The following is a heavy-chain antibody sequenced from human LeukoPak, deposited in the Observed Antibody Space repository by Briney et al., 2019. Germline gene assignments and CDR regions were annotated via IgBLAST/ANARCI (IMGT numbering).Heavy chain of an antibody. CDR3: ARDKLGHGDYASWFDP. D-gene: IGHD4-17*01. Sequence: SETLSLTCTVSGGSVSIGGYYWSWIRQHPGAGLEWIGYIYYSGSTSYNPSLKSRVTISIDTSKNQFSLKLSSVTAADTAMYYCARDKLGHGDYASWFDPWGQGTLVTVSS. J-gene: IGHJ5*02. CDR1: GGSVSIGGYY. V-gene: IGHV4-31*03. CDR2: IYYSGST.